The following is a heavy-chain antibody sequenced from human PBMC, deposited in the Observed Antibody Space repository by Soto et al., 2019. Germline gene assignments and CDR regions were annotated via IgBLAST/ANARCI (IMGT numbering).Heavy chain of an antibody. CDR2: IYYSGST. V-gene: IGHV4-39*01. Sequence: SETLSLTCTVSGGSISSSSYYWGWIRQPPGKGLEWIGSIYYSGSTYYNPSLKSRVTISVDTSKNQFSLKLSSVTAADTAVYYCARVYYDSSGYLNDAFGIWGQGTMVTVSS. D-gene: IGHD3-22*01. CDR3: ARVYYDSSGYLNDAFGI. J-gene: IGHJ3*02. CDR1: GGSISSSSYY.